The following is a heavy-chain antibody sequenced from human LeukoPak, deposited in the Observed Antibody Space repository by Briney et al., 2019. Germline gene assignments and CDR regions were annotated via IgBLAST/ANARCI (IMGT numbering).Heavy chain of an antibody. CDR3: ATTSGSTITIFGVPIRNWFDP. CDR1: GYTLTELS. D-gene: IGHD3-3*01. V-gene: IGHV1-24*01. CDR2: FDPEDGET. Sequence: ASVKVSCKVSGYTLTELSVHWVRQAPGKGLEWMGGFDPEDGETICAQKFQGRVTMTEDTSTDTAYMDLSSLRSEDTAVYYCATTSGSTITIFGVPIRNWFDPWGQGTLVTVSS. J-gene: IGHJ5*02.